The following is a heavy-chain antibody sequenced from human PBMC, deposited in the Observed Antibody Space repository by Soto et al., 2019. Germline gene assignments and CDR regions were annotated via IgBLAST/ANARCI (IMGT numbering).Heavy chain of an antibody. J-gene: IGHJ4*02. V-gene: IGHV1-69*13. D-gene: IGHD2-15*01. CDR1: GGTFSTSS. CDR3: ARDVVRSTAGDS. CDR2: IIPIFTRT. Sequence: SVKVSCKASGGTFSTSSFVWVRQGPGQGLEWMGGIIPIFTRTNFAQKFQGRVTFSADESTRTTYMELRSLTSEDTAIYYCARDVVRSTAGDSWGQGTLVTVSS.